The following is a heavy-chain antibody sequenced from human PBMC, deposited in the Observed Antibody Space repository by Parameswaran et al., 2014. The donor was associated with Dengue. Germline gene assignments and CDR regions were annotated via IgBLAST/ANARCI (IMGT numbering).Heavy chain of an antibody. V-gene: IGHV3-23*01. J-gene: IGHJ3*02. CDR3: AKETSSFGRAFDI. CDR2: ISGDGGSI. Sequence: VRQAPGKGLEWVSVISGDGGSIYYADFVKGRFTISRDNSKNTLYLQMNSLRAEDTAVYYCAKETSSFGRAFDIWGQGTMVTVSS. D-gene: IGHD2-2*01.